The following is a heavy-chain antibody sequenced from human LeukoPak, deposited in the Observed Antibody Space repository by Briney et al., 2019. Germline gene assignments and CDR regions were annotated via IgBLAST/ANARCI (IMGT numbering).Heavy chain of an antibody. D-gene: IGHD3-9*01. Sequence: GESLKISCKGSGYTFSTYWIAWVRQMPGKGLEWMGIIYPYDSYTTYSPSFQGQVTIAADKSINTAYLQWSSLKASDTAMYYCARSFEGFPPGFDYWGQGTLVTASS. CDR1: GYTFSTYW. CDR3: ARSFEGFPPGFDY. V-gene: IGHV5-51*01. J-gene: IGHJ4*02. CDR2: IYPYDSYT.